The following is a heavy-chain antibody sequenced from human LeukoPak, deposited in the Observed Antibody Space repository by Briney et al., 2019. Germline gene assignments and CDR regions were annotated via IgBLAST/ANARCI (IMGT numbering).Heavy chain of an antibody. V-gene: IGHV4-39*07. CDR2: IYYSGST. D-gene: IGHD3-10*01. CDR3: ARDRYYYGSGSYPYMDV. Sequence: SETLSLTCTVSGGSISSYYWGWIRQPPGKGLEWIGSIYYSGSTYYNPSLMSRVTMSVDTSKNQFSLKVSSVTAADTAVYYCARDRYYYGSGSYPYMDVWGKGTTVTISS. J-gene: IGHJ6*03. CDR1: GGSISSYY.